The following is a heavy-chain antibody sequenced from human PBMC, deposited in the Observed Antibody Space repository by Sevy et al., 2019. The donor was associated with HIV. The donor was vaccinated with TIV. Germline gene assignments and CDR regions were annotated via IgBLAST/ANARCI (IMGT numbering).Heavy chain of an antibody. J-gene: IGHJ6*02. CDR1: GFIFSGYD. Sequence: GESLKISCAASGFIFSGYDMHWVRQAPGKGLEWISFISSGSDYIWYGDLVKGRFIVSRDNAKNLLYLQMNSLTVEDTALYYCARDERILESYGMDVWGLGTTVTVSS. CDR3: ARDERILESYGMDV. V-gene: IGHV3-21*06. D-gene: IGHD3-3*01. CDR2: ISSGSDYI.